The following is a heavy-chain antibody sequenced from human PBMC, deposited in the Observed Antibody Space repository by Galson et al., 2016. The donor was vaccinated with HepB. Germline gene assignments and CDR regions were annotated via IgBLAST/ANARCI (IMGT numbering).Heavy chain of an antibody. CDR2: ISHSGTT. D-gene: IGHD1-1*01. V-gene: IGHV4-59*12. J-gene: IGHJ4*02. Sequence: LSLTCVVSGGSIRPYFWSWIRQPSGTGLEWIGYISHSGTTSYNPSLKNRVTMSIDPSNNQFSLRRTSMTAADTAIYYCARDWKYWGQGIQVTVSS. CDR1: GGSIRPYF. CDR3: ARDWKY.